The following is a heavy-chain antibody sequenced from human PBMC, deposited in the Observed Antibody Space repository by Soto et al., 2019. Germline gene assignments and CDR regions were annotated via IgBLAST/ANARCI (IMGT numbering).Heavy chain of an antibody. CDR3: AHPRGYGVFDAYDI. Sequence: GGSLRLSCEASGFTFSTYAMSWVRQAPGKGLEWVSALTPSGGETFYADSVKGRFTISRDNSMNALYLQMNSLRIEDTAVYYCAHPRGYGVFDAYDIWGQGTMVTVSS. CDR2: LTPSGGET. V-gene: IGHV3-23*01. CDR1: GFTFSTYA. D-gene: IGHD4-17*01. J-gene: IGHJ3*02.